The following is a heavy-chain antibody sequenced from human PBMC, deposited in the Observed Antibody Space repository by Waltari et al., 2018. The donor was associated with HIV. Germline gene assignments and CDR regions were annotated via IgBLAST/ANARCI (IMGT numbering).Heavy chain of an antibody. J-gene: IGHJ4*02. D-gene: IGHD1-1*01. CDR2: IWFDSSNK. Sequence: QVQLVESGGGVVQPGRSLRLSCAASGFDFSNFVMNWVRQAPGKGREWVGVIWFDSSNKYYGDSVKGRFTISRDNSKKTVYLQMNSLRGEDTAVYYCARLTREGYNGGFDYWGQGTLVTVSS. CDR1: GFDFSNFV. CDR3: ARLTREGYNGGFDY. V-gene: IGHV3-33*08.